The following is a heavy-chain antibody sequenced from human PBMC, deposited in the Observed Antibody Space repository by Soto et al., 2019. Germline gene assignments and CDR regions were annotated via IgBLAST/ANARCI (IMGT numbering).Heavy chain of an antibody. CDR3: TTTRPGTNVFDN. CDR2: IRSKTDGGTT. V-gene: IGHV3-15*01. D-gene: IGHD6-13*01. Sequence: PGGSLRLSCAASGITFSNAWMNWVRRAPGKGLEYIGRIRSKTDGGTTEYAAPVEGRFTISRDDSKNTLYLQMGGLKTEDTAVYYCTTTRPGTNVFDNWGQGTLVTVSS. J-gene: IGHJ3*02. CDR1: GITFSNAW.